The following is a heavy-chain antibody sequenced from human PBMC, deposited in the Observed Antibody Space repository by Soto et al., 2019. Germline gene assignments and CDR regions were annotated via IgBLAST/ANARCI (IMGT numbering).Heavy chain of an antibody. V-gene: IGHV3-64D*08. CDR1: GFTFSSYA. J-gene: IGHJ5*02. CDR2: ISSNGGST. CDR3: VKDPVDYYGSGSYYSAYGLDYWFDP. Sequence: GGSLRLSCSAPGFTFSSYAMHWVRQAPGKGLEYVSAISSNGGSTYYADSVKGRFTISRDNSKNTLYLQMSSLRAEDTAVYYCVKDPVDYYGSGSYYSAYGLDYWFDPWGQGTLVTVSS. D-gene: IGHD3-10*01.